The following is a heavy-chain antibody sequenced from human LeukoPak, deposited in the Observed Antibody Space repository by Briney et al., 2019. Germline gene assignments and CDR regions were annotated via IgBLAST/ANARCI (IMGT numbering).Heavy chain of an antibody. D-gene: IGHD4-23*01. CDR2: ISSSSSYI. Sequence: GGSLRLSCAASGFSVNNLYMSWVRQAPGKGLEWVSSISSSSSYIYYADSVKGRFTISRDNAKNSLYLQMNSLRAEDTAVYYCASIYGGNSPSWFDPWGQGTLVTVSS. J-gene: IGHJ5*02. V-gene: IGHV3-21*01. CDR3: ASIYGGNSPSWFDP. CDR1: GFSVNNLY.